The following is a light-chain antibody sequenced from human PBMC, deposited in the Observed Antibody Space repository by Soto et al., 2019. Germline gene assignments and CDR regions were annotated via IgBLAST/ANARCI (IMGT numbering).Light chain of an antibody. CDR2: DTT. J-gene: IGLJ3*02. V-gene: IGLV7-46*01. CDR3: LLSYSGTNWV. CDR1: TGAVTSGNY. Sequence: QAVVTQEPSLTVSPGGTVTLNCGSSTGAVTSGNYPYWFQKKPGQAPRTLIYDTTNKQSWTPARFSGSLLGGKAALTLAGAQTDDEADYYCLLSYSGTNWVFGGGTKVTVL.